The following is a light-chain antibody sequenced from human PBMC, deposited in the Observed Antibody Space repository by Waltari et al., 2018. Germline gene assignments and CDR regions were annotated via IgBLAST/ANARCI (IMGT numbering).Light chain of an antibody. J-gene: IGLJ3*02. CDR1: SGHSSNI. V-gene: IGLV4-69*01. Sequence: LVLTQSPSASASLGASVKLTCTLDSGHSSNIVAWLQQQPEEGPRYLMKINSDGSHSKGDEIPDRFSGSSSGAARYLTISSVQSEDEADYYCQTGGHGTWVFGGGTKLTVL. CDR2: INSDGSH. CDR3: QTGGHGTWV.